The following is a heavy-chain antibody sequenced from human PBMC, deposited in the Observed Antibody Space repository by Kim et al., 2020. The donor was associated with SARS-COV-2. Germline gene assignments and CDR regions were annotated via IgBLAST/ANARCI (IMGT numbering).Heavy chain of an antibody. D-gene: IGHD5-12*01. J-gene: IGHJ4*02. CDR1: GFIFSSYW. Sequence: GGSLRLSCAASGFIFSSYWMYWVRQAPGKGLVWVSRINSDGRTTTYADSVKGRFTISRDNAKNTLYLQVNRLRAEDTAVYYCARTIRAYAYADYWGQGTL. CDR2: INSDGRTT. CDR3: ARTIRAYAYADY. V-gene: IGHV3-74*01.